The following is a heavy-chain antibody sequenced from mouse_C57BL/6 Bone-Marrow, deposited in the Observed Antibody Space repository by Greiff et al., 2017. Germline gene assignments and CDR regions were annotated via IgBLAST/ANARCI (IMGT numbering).Heavy chain of an antibody. CDR2: IYPRDGST. Sequence: VKLMESGHELVKPGASVKLSCKASGYTFTSYDINWVKQRPGQGLAWIGWIYPRDGSTKYNEKFKGKATLTVDTSSSTAYMELHSLTSEDSAVYFCARLEFDGSSGDWYFDVWGTGTTVTVSS. CDR1: GYTFTSYD. J-gene: IGHJ1*03. CDR3: ARLEFDGSSGDWYFDV. V-gene: IGHV1-85*01. D-gene: IGHD1-1*01.